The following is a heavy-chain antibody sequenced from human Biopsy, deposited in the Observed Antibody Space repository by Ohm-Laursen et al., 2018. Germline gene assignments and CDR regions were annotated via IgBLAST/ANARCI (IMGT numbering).Heavy chain of an antibody. Sequence: GTLSLTCVVYGESFNGYYWSWIRQTPGKGLEWIGEINHSGRTNYNPSLKSRVTISVETSKNQFSLKVRSVTAADTAVYYCVRGVDYYDPYHYYALDVWGQGTTVTVSS. CDR3: VRGVDYYDPYHYYALDV. D-gene: IGHD3-22*01. CDR2: INHSGRT. CDR1: GESFNGYY. J-gene: IGHJ6*02. V-gene: IGHV4-34*01.